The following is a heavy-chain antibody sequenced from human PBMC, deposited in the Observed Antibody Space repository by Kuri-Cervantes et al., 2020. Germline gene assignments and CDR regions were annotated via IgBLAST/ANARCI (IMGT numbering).Heavy chain of an antibody. V-gene: IGHV1-2*02. CDR3: ARDPGGATHFDY. J-gene: IGHJ4*02. CDR2: INPNSGGT. Sequence: ASVKVSCKASGYTFTSYGISWVRQAPGQGLEWMGWINPNSGGTNYAQKFQGRVTMSRDTSISTAYMELSRLRSDDTAVYYCARDPGGATHFDYWGQGTLVTVSS. CDR1: GYTFTSYG. D-gene: IGHD1-26*01.